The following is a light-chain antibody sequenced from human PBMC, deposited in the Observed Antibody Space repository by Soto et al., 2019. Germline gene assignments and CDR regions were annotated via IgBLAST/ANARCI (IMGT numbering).Light chain of an antibody. CDR3: SSYTGTNNAV. Sequence: QSVLTQPPSASGSPGQSVTISCTGTSSDVGTYNYVSWYQQHPGKAPKLMIYEVTKRPSGVPDRFSGSKSGNSASLTVSGLRAEDEADYYCSSYTGTNNAVFGGGTKLTVL. V-gene: IGLV2-8*01. CDR2: EVT. CDR1: SSDVGTYNY. J-gene: IGLJ2*01.